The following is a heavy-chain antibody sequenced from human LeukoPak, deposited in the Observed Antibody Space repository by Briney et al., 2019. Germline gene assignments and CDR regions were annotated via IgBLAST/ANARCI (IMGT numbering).Heavy chain of an antibody. CDR3: ARLISGSYYYYFYYYIDV. Sequence: SETLSLTCTVSGDSISNNAYYWGWIRQPPGKGLEWIGTVSYSGTTYYNPSLKSRVTMSVDTSKKEFSLRLTSVTAADTAVYYCARLISGSYYYYFYYYIDVWGKGTTVTVFS. V-gene: IGHV4-39*01. J-gene: IGHJ6*03. D-gene: IGHD1-26*01. CDR2: VSYSGTT. CDR1: GDSISNNAYY.